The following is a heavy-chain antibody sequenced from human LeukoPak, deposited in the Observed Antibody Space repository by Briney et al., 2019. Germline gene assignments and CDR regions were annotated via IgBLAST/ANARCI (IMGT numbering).Heavy chain of an antibody. CDR2: ITGSGGST. CDR3: AKDQGDYSSGWSSFDY. D-gene: IGHD6-19*01. V-gene: IGHV3-23*01. Sequence: PGGSLRLSCAASGFTVSTYAMSWVRQAPGKGLEWVSAITGSGGSTYYADSVKGRFTISRDNSKNTLYLQMNSLRAEDTAVYYCAKDQGDYSSGWSSFDYWGQGSLVTVSS. J-gene: IGHJ4*02. CDR1: GFTVSTYA.